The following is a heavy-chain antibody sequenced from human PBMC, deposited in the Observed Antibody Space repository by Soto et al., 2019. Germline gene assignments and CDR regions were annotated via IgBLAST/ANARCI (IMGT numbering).Heavy chain of an antibody. CDR1: GFTSSSYA. D-gene: IGHD2-21*02. CDR3: ARMASAYCGGDCYRGMDV. J-gene: IGHJ6*02. CDR2: ISGSGGST. Sequence: GSLRLSCAASGFTSSSYAMSWVRQAPGKGLEWVSAISGSGGSTYYADSVKGRFTISRDNSKNTLYLQMNSLRAEDTAVYYCARMASAYCGGDCYRGMDVWGQGTTVTVSS. V-gene: IGHV3-23*01.